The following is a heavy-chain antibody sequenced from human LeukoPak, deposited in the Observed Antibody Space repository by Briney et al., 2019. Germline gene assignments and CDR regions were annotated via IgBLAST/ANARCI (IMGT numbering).Heavy chain of an antibody. Sequence: ASVKVSCTASGYTFINYGLTWVRQAPGQGVEWMGWISAYTGSTNYAQKLQGRVTMPTDPSTSTAYMDLRSLRSDDTAVYYCARTVGATGAFDIWGQGTMVIVSS. D-gene: IGHD1-26*01. CDR2: ISAYTGST. CDR3: ARTVGATGAFDI. V-gene: IGHV1-18*01. CDR1: GYTFINYG. J-gene: IGHJ3*02.